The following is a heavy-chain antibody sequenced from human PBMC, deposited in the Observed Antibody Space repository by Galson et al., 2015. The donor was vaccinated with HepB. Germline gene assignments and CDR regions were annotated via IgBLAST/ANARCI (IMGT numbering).Heavy chain of an antibody. CDR2: ISGSGGST. J-gene: IGHJ3*02. CDR1: GFSLSTYW. CDR3: AKDRADWNDRDAFDI. V-gene: IGHV3-23*01. D-gene: IGHD1-1*01. Sequence: SLRLSCAASGFSLSTYWMSWVRQAPGKGLEWVSAISGSGGSTYYADSVKGRFTISRDNSKNTLYLQMNSLRAEDTAVYYCAKDRADWNDRDAFDIWGQETMVTVSS.